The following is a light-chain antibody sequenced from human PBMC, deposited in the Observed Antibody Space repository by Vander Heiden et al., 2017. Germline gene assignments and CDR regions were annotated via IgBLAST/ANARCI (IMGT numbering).Light chain of an antibody. CDR2: AAS. CDR3: QQSYSRPPR. J-gene: IGKJ2*01. CDR1: QSISSY. V-gene: IGKV1-39*01. Sequence: TPPPASLSASAGERVTITCRASQSISSYLNWYQQKPGKAPRLLIYAASSRETGVPARFSGSGSGTEFTLTISSLQSEDFAIYYCQQSYSRPPRFGQGTKLDIK.